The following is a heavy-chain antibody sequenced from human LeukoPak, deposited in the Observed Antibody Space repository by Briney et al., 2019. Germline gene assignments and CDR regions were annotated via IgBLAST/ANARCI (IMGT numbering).Heavy chain of an antibody. CDR2: ISSSGSTI. CDR3: ARDCMVVAAAAPYYMDV. Sequence: PGGSLRLSCAASGFTFSDYYMSWLRQAPGKGLEWVSYISSSGSTIYYADSVKGRFTISRDNAKNSLYLQMNSLRAEDTAVYYCARDCMVVAAAAPYYMDVWGKGTTVTVSS. CDR1: GFTFSDYY. V-gene: IGHV3-11*04. J-gene: IGHJ6*03. D-gene: IGHD2-2*01.